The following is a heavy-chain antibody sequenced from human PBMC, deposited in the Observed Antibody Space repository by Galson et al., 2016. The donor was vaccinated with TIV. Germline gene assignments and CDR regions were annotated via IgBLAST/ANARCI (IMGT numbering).Heavy chain of an antibody. D-gene: IGHD3-22*01. V-gene: IGHV1-2*02. CDR2: INPNSGDT. CDR1: GYTFSAHY. CDR3: ARGGDISGYFSSYYYFYMDV. Sequence: SVKVSCKASGYTFSAHYIHWVRQAPGRGLEWMGWINPNSGDTTYAQNFLGRVTMTRDTSINTAYMEPSSDDTAVFYCARGGDISGYFSSYYYFYMDVWGKGTTVTVAS. J-gene: IGHJ6*03.